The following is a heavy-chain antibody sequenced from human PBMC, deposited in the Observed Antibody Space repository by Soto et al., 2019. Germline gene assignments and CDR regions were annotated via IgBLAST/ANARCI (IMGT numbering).Heavy chain of an antibody. CDR2: IYYSGRT. J-gene: IGHJ6*02. V-gene: IGHV4-30-4*01. CDR1: GGSISSGDYY. CDR3: ARAGVLGYYYYYYGMDV. Sequence: PSETLSLTGTVSGGSISSGDYYWSWIRQPPGKGLEWIGYIYYSGRTYYNPSLKSRVTITVDTSKNQFSLKLSSVTAADTAVYYCARAGVLGYYYYYYGMDVWGQGTTVTVSS. D-gene: IGHD1-26*01.